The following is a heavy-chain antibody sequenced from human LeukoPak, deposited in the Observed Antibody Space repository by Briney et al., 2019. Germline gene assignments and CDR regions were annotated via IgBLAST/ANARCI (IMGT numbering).Heavy chain of an antibody. J-gene: IGHJ4*02. CDR2: INHSGST. CDR1: GGSFSGYY. Sequence: SETLSLTCAVYGGSFSGYYWSWIRQPPGKGLEWIGEINHSGSTNYNPSLKSRVTISVDTSKNQFSLKLSSVTAADTAVYYCASDYVNPAGGGAAAGKVTPRRFDYWGQRTLVTVSS. D-gene: IGHD6-13*01. V-gene: IGHV4-34*01. CDR3: ASDYVNPAGGGAAAGKVTPRRFDY.